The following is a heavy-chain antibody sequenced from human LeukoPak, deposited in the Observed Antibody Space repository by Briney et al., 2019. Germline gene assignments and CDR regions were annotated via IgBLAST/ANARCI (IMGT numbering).Heavy chain of an antibody. J-gene: IGHJ6*03. Sequence: GGSLRLSCTASGFTFGDYAMNWVRQAPGKGLEWVSSISSSSSYIYYADSVKGRFTISRDNAKNSLYLQMNSLRAEDTGVYYCATHPAYCSSPSCSTPSYMDVCGQATTLTVSS. D-gene: IGHD2-2*01. V-gene: IGHV3-21*01. CDR2: ISSSSSYI. CDR1: GFTFGDYA. CDR3: ATHPAYCSSPSCSTPSYMDV.